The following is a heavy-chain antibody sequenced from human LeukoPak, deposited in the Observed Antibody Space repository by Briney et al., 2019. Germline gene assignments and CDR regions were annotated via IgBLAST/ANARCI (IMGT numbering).Heavy chain of an antibody. D-gene: IGHD4-17*01. CDR2: IRGSGSST. V-gene: IGHV3-23*01. CDR3: AKGFRLYGDYYFDY. Sequence: GGSLRPSCAASGFTFSSYAMSWVRQAPGEGLEWVPAIRGSGSSTYYADSVKGRFTISRDNSKNTLCLQMNSLRAEDTAIYYCAKGFRLYGDYYFDYWGQGTLVTVSS. CDR1: GFTFSSYA. J-gene: IGHJ4*02.